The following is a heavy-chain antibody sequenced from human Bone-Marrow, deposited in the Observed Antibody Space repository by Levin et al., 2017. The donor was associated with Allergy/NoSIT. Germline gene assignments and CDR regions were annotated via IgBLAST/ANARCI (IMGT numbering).Heavy chain of an antibody. J-gene: IGHJ4*02. V-gene: IGHV3-66*01. CDR2: IYSGGST. CDR1: GFTVSSNY. Sequence: ASVKVSCAASGFTVSSNYMSWVRQAPGKGLEWVSVIYSGGSTYYADSVKGRFTISRDNSKNTLYLQMNSLRAEDTAVYYCARDLRGPLDYWGQGTLVTVSS. CDR3: ARDLRGPLDY.